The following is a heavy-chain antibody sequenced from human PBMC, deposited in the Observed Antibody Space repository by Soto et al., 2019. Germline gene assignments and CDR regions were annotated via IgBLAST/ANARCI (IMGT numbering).Heavy chain of an antibody. Sequence: EVQLLESGGGLVQPGGSLRLSCAASGFTFNNYAMTWVRQAPGKGLEWVSAISVGGDTTSYADSVKGRFTVSRDGSNNTKYTQMSSLRAEYTALYYCEKGRGGSGSLTPRVDFWGQGTLVTVSS. CDR2: ISVGGDTT. V-gene: IGHV3-23*01. J-gene: IGHJ4*02. CDR3: EKGRGGSGSLTPRVDF. CDR1: GFTFNNYA. D-gene: IGHD3-10*01.